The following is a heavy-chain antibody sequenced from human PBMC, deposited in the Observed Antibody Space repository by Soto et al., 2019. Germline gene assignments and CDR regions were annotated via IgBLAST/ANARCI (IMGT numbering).Heavy chain of an antibody. Sequence: SETLSLTCAASGSSITSVGYSWSWIRQAPGKGLEWLGYIYQSGSAYYNPSLKSRVTISIDKSKNQFSLKLTSVTAADTAVYYCARGSTDYAPDFDYWGHGTLVTVSS. CDR2: IYQSGSA. CDR3: ARGSTDYAPDFDY. D-gene: IGHD2-2*01. CDR1: GSSITSVGYS. J-gene: IGHJ4*01. V-gene: IGHV4-30-2*01.